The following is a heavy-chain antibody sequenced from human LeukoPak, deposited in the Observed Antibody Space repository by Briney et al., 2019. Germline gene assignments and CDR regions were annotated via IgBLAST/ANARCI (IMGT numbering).Heavy chain of an antibody. CDR1: GFTFSSYA. CDR2: INANGRAT. D-gene: IGHD2-15*01. V-gene: IGHV3-23*01. CDR3: AKRVAASEPGFDS. J-gene: IGHJ4*02. Sequence: GGSLRLSCAASGFTFSSYAMSWFRQAPGRGLEWVSAINANGRATYYADSVKGRFTLSRDNSKSTLYLHMNSLNVEDTAVYYCAKRVAASEPGFDSWGRGTLVSVSS.